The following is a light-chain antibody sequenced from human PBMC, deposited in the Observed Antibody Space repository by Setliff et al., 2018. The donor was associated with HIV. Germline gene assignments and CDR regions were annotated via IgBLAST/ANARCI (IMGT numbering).Light chain of an antibody. V-gene: IGLV2-14*03. CDR1: SSDVGGYYS. Sequence: QSALTQPASVSGSPGQSITISCTGISSDVGGYYSVSWYQQHPGKAPKLMIYDVINRPSGVSNRFSGSRSGNTDSLTISGLQVEDEADYYCSSDTTSSTLYVFGPGTKVTVL. CDR2: DVI. CDR3: SSDTTSSTLYV. J-gene: IGLJ1*01.